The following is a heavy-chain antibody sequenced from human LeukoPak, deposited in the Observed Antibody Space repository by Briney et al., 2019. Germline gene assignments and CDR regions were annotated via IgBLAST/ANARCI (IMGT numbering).Heavy chain of an antibody. CDR2: IYYSGST. CDR1: GGSISSYY. Sequence: NSSETLSLTCTVPGGSISSYYWNWIRQPPGKGLEWIGYIYYSGSTNYNPSLKSRVTISVDTSKNQFSLKLSSVTAADTAVYYCAGRLWRRDGYNLSAFDIWGQGTMVTVSS. D-gene: IGHD5-24*01. CDR3: AGRLWRRDGYNLSAFDI. J-gene: IGHJ3*02. V-gene: IGHV4-59*01.